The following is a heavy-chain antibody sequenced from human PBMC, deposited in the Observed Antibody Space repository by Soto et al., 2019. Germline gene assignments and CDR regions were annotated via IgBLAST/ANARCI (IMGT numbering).Heavy chain of an antibody. D-gene: IGHD4-17*01. CDR3: ARSVTSFDL. Sequence: SETLSLTCTVSGGSISTDYWNWIRQPPGKGLEWIGYIYYSGNTNYNPSLKSRVSISLDMSKKQFSLKLRSVTAADTAVYYCARSVTSFDLWGQGTLVTVSS. V-gene: IGHV4-59*01. CDR1: GGSISTDY. CDR2: IYYSGNT. J-gene: IGHJ4*02.